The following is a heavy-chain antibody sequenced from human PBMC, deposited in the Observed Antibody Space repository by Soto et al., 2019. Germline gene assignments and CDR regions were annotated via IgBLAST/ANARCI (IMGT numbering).Heavy chain of an antibody. CDR2: ISNDGRAQ. CDR1: TVTINVHG. Sequence: ESGGGVVQPGRSLRLSCTSSTVTINVHGIQWVRQAPGKGLEWVAFISNDGRAQYYADSVKGRFTISRDYSKNTVDLQMNSLRNEETAVYYCARDIWSGDYKWFDSWGPGTLDTVSS. V-gene: IGHV3-30*03. D-gene: IGHD3-3*01. J-gene: IGHJ5*01. CDR3: ARDIWSGDYKWFDS.